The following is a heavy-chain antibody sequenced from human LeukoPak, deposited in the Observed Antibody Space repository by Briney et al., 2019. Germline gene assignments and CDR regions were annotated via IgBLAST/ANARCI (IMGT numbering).Heavy chain of an antibody. CDR2: INHSGST. D-gene: IGHD5-24*01. V-gene: IGHV4-34*01. J-gene: IGHJ4*02. Sequence: PSETLSLTCAVYGGSFSGYYWSWIRQPPGKGLEWIGEINHSGSTNYNPSLKSRVTISVDTSKNQFSLKLSSVTAADTAVYYCARHVDLEMATTYYFDYWGQGTLVTVSS. CDR1: GGSFSGYY. CDR3: ARHVDLEMATTYYFDY.